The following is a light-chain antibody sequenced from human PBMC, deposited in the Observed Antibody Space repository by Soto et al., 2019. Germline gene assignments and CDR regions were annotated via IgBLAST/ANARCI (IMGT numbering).Light chain of an antibody. V-gene: IGKV1-5*01. J-gene: IGKJ1*01. Sequence: DIQMTQSPSTLSASVGDRVTITCRASQSISSWLAWYQQKPGKAPTLLIYDASSLESGVPSKFSGSGSGTESTLTISSLQPDDFATYYCQQYNSYTGTFGQGTKVEIK. CDR2: DAS. CDR1: QSISSW. CDR3: QQYNSYTGT.